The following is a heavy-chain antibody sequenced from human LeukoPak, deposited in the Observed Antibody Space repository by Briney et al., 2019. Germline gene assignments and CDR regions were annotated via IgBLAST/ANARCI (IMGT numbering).Heavy chain of an antibody. J-gene: IGHJ5*02. CDR2: INGRGDNT. D-gene: IGHD2/OR15-2a*01. CDR1: GVIISSYA. CDR3: AKDRVSPGFNWFDP. Sequence: GGSLRLSCAASGVIISSYAVSWVRQAPGKGLEWVSAINGRGDNTYYADFVKCRFTISRDNSKSTVYLQMNSLRTEDTAVYYCAKDRVSPGFNWFDPWGQGTLVTVSS. V-gene: IGHV3-23*01.